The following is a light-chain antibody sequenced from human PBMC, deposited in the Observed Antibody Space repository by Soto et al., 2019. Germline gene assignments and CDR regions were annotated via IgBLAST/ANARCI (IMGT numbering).Light chain of an antibody. CDR3: SSYAGNNNYV. V-gene: IGLV2-8*01. Sequence: QSVLTQPPSASGSPGQSVTISCTGTSSDVGNYDYVSWYQQHPGKAPQLMIYEVSKRPSGVPDRFSGSKSGNMASLTVSGLQAEDEAEYYCSSYAGNNNYVFGTGTKLTVL. CDR1: SSDVGNYDY. J-gene: IGLJ1*01. CDR2: EVS.